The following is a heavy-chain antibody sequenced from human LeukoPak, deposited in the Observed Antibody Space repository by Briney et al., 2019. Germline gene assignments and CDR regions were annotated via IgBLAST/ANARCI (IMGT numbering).Heavy chain of an antibody. CDR3: ARDQDWAFDY. V-gene: IGHV3-48*01. CDR2: ISGSSTTI. CDR1: GFSFSSHS. J-gene: IGHJ4*02. Sequence: GGSLRLSCAASGFSFSSHSMNWVRQAPGKGLEWVSYISGSSTTIDYADSAKGRFIISRDNAEKSLYLQMNNLRAEDTAVYYCARDQDWAFDYWGQGILVTVSS. D-gene: IGHD3/OR15-3a*01.